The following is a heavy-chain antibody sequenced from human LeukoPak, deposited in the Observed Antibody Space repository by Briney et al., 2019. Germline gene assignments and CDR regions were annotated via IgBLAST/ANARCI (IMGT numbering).Heavy chain of an antibody. D-gene: IGHD3-3*01. CDR1: GGSISSGSYY. V-gene: IGHV4-61*02. CDR2: IYTSGST. CDR3: ASDHYDFWSGLGAFDI. J-gene: IGHJ3*02. Sequence: SETLSLTCTVSGGSISSGSYYWSWIRQPAGMGLEWIGRIYTSGSTNYNPSLKSRVTISVDTSKNQFSLKPSSVTAADTAVYYCASDHYDFWSGLGAFDIWGQGTMVTVSS.